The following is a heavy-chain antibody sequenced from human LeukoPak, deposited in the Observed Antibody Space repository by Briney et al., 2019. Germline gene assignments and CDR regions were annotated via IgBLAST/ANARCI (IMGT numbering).Heavy chain of an antibody. CDR1: GFTFSSYG. CDR2: IRYDGSNK. V-gene: IGHV3-30*02. CDR3: AKGLGSGVRGTFDY. Sequence: GGSLRLSCAASGFTFSSYGMHWVRQAPGKGLEWVAFIRYDGSNKCYADSVKGRFTISRDSSKNTLYLQMNSLRADDTAGYYCAKGLGSGVRGTFDYWGQGTLVPVSS. D-gene: IGHD3-10*01. J-gene: IGHJ4*02.